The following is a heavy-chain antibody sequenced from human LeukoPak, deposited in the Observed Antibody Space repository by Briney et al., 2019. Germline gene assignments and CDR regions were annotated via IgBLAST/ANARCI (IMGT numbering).Heavy chain of an antibody. CDR2: IIPIFGTA. J-gene: IGHJ4*02. Sequence: SVKVSCKASGYTFTSYDINWVRQAPGQGLEWMGGIIPIFGTANYAQKFQGRVTITADESTSTAYMELRSPRSDDTAVYYCARSFDYWGQGTLVTVSS. CDR1: GYTFTSYD. CDR3: ARSFDY. V-gene: IGHV1-69*13.